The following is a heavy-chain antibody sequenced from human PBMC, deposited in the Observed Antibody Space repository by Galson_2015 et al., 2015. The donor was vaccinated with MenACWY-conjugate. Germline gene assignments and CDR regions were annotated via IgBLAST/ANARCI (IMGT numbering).Heavy chain of an antibody. V-gene: IGHV6-1*01. D-gene: IGHD6-13*01. Sequence: QSPSRVLEWLGRTYYRSRWHNDYAVSVKSRITINPDTSRSQLSLQLSSVTPEDTAVYYCARGVTRTSGTINWYFDFWGRGTLVTVSS. CDR3: ARGVTRTSGTINWYFDF. CDR2: TYYRSRWHN. J-gene: IGHJ2*01.